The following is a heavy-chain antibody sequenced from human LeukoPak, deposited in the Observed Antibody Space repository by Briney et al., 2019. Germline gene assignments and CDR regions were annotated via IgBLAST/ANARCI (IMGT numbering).Heavy chain of an antibody. CDR3: ARGLRLGTSALQAFDI. CDR2: ISAYNGNT. CDR1: GYTFTSYG. D-gene: IGHD2-2*01. V-gene: IGHV1-18*01. Sequence: ASVKVSCKASGYTFTSYGISWVRQAPGQGLEWMGWISAYNGNTNYAQKLQGRVTMTTDTSTSTAYMELRSLRSDDTAVYYCARGLRLGTSALQAFDIWGQGTMVTVSS. J-gene: IGHJ3*02.